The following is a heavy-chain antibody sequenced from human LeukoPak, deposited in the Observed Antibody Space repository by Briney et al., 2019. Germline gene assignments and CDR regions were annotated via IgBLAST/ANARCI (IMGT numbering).Heavy chain of an antibody. V-gene: IGHV3-23*01. CDR1: GFTFTNYA. CDR3: AKIWYYYGSGTGPFDY. J-gene: IGHJ4*02. D-gene: IGHD3-10*01. Sequence: GGSLRLSCTASGFTFTNYAMNWVRQAPGKGLEWVSTISGSGSISYYADSVKGRFTISRGDSKNTLYLQMNSLRAEDTAVYYCAKIWYYYGSGTGPFDYWGQGTLVTVSS. CDR2: ISGSGSIS.